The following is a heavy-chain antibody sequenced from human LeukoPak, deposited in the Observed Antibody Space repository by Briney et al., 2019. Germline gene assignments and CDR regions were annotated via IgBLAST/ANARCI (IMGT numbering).Heavy chain of an antibody. V-gene: IGHV1-46*01. CDR1: GYTFTSYY. Sequence: AASVKVSCKASGYTFTSYYMHWVRQAPGQGLEWMGIINPSGGNTNYAQKLQGRVTMTTDTSTSTAYMELRSLRSDDTAVYYCARAAGYSYGYVLDYWGQGTLVTVSS. CDR3: ARAAGYSYGYVLDY. J-gene: IGHJ4*02. D-gene: IGHD5-18*01. CDR2: INPSGGNT.